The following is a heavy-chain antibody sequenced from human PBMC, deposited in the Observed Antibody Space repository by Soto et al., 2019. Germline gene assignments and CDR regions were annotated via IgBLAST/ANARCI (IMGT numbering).Heavy chain of an antibody. CDR3: AKPSMVRGVWAHNY. D-gene: IGHD3-10*01. J-gene: IGHJ4*02. CDR1: GFTFSSYA. V-gene: IGHV3-23*01. Sequence: EGSLRLSCAASGFTFSSYAMSWVRQAPGKGLEWVSAISGSGGSTYYADSVKGRFTISRDNSKNTLYLQMNSLRAEDTAVYYCAKPSMVRGVWAHNYWGQGTLVTVSS. CDR2: ISGSGGST.